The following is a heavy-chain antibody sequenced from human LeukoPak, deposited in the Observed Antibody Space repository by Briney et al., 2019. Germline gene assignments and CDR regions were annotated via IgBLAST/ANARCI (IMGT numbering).Heavy chain of an antibody. V-gene: IGHV4-59*01. CDR1: GASISSYY. J-gene: IGHJ4*02. CDR3: ARENPSGYYNRPIDY. Sequence: SETLSLTCTVSGASISSYYWSWIRQPPGKGLEWIGDIYYSGSIKYNPSLKSRVTMSVDTSKNQFSLKLSSVTAADTAIQYCARENPSGYYNRPIDYWGQGTLVTVSS. D-gene: IGHD3-22*01. CDR2: IYYSGSI.